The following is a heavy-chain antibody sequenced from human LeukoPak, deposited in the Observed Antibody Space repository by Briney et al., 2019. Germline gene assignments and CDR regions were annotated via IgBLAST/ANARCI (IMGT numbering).Heavy chain of an antibody. J-gene: IGHJ6*03. CDR1: GGTFSSYA. Sequence: GASVKVSCKASGGTFSSYAISWVRQAPGQGLEWMGGIIPIFGTANYAQKFQGRVTITADESTSTAYMELSGLRSEDTAVYYCARFGYGDYGAPDMDVWGKGTTVTVSS. D-gene: IGHD4-17*01. CDR3: ARFGYGDYGAPDMDV. CDR2: IIPIFGTA. V-gene: IGHV1-69*13.